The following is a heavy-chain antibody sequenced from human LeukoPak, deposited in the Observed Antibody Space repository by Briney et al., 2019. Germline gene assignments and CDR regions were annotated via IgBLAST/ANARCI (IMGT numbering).Heavy chain of an antibody. CDR3: ARDPNSGWYMAYFDY. CDR1: GFIFTNYF. CDR2: IKKDGSEK. J-gene: IGHJ4*02. D-gene: IGHD6-19*01. Sequence: PGGSLRLSCAASGFIFTNYFMSWVRQAPGKGLEWVANIKKDGSEKYYVDSVKGRFTISRDNAKSSLYLQMNSLRAEDTAVYYCARDPNSGWYMAYFDYWGQGTLVTVSS. V-gene: IGHV3-7*03.